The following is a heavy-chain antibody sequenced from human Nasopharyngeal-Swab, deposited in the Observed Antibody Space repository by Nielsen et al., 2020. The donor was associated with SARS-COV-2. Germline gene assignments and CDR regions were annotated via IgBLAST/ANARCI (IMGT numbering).Heavy chain of an antibody. D-gene: IGHD6-13*01. V-gene: IGHV4-34*01. CDR2: INHSGST. J-gene: IGHJ6*03. Sequence: WIRQPPGKGLEWIGEINHSGSTNYNPSLKSRVTISVDTSKNQFSLKLTSVTAADTAVYYCARCFCPWKAAARWYYMDVWGKGTTVTVSS. CDR3: ARCFCPWKAAARWYYMDV.